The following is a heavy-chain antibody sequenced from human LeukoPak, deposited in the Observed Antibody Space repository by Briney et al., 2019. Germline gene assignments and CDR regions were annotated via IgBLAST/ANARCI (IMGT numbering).Heavy chain of an antibody. D-gene: IGHD3-22*01. CDR3: AKRGVVIRVILVGFHKEAYYFDS. Sequence: GGSLRLSCAVSGITLSNYGMSWVRQAPGKGLEWVAGISDRGSRTNYADTVKGRFTISTDHPKNTLYLQMNSLRAEDTAVYFCAKRGVVIRVILVGFHKEAYYFDSWGQGALVTVSS. J-gene: IGHJ4*02. CDR2: ISDRGSRT. CDR1: GITLSNYG. V-gene: IGHV3-23*01.